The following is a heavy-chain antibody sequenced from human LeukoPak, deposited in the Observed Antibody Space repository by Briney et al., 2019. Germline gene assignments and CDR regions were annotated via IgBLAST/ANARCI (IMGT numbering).Heavy chain of an antibody. CDR2: IRYDGNNK. D-gene: IGHD1-26*01. CDR3: AKDGGELLPNDY. V-gene: IGHV3-30*02. Sequence: GGSLRLSCAASGFTFSSSGMHWVRQAPGKGLEWVAFIRYDGNNKYYADSVKGRFTISRDNSKNTLYLQMNSLRAEDTAVYYCAKDGGELLPNDYWGQGTLVTVSS. CDR1: GFTFSSSG. J-gene: IGHJ4*02.